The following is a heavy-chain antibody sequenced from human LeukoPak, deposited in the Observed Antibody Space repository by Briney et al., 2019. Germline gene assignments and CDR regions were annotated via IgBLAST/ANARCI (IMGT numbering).Heavy chain of an antibody. Sequence: PSETLSLTCTVSGGSIGIYYWSWIRQPPGKALEWIGYIYYSGRTSYNPSLKSRVTISVDTSKNQFSLKLSSVTAADTAVYYCARGHSGRGGIDPWGQGTLVTVSS. V-gene: IGHV4-59*01. CDR3: ARGHSGRGGIDP. CDR1: GGSIGIYY. D-gene: IGHD3-10*02. J-gene: IGHJ5*02. CDR2: IYYSGRT.